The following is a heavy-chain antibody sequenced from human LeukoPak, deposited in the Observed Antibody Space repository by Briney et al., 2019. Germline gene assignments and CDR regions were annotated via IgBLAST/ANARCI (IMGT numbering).Heavy chain of an antibody. J-gene: IGHJ4*02. V-gene: IGHV3-33*06. CDR3: AKEAGAFDY. Sequence: GRSLRLSCAASGFTFSSYGMHWVRQAPGKGLEWVAVIWYDGSNKYYADSVKGRFTISRDNSKNTLYLQMNSLRAEDTAVYYCAKEAGAFDYWGQGTLVTVSS. CDR2: IWYDGSNK. D-gene: IGHD1-26*01. CDR1: GFTFSSYG.